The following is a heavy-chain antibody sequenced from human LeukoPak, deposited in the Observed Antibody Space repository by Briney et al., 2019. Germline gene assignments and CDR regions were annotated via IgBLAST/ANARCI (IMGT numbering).Heavy chain of an antibody. CDR3: ARERLDSYYYDSRGVVDY. D-gene: IGHD3-22*01. J-gene: IGHJ4*02. CDR2: MNPNSGNT. Sequence: ASVKVSCKASGYTFTSYDINWVRQATGQGLEWMGWMNPNSGNTGYAQKFQGRVTMTRNTSISTAYMELSSLRSEDTAVYYCARERLDSYYYDSRGVVDYWGQGPLVTVSS. CDR1: GYTFTSYD. V-gene: IGHV1-8*01.